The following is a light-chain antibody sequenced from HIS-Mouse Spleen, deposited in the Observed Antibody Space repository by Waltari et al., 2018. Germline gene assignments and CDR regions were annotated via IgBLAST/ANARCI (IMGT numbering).Light chain of an antibody. CDR1: SSDVGGYNY. CDR3: CSYAGSYTFEVV. J-gene: IGLJ2*01. CDR2: DVS. Sequence: QSALTQPRSVSGSPGQSVTISCTGTSSDVGGYNYVSWYQQHPGKAPILMIYDVSKRPSGVPDRFSGSKSGNTASLTISGLQAEDEADYYCCSYAGSYTFEVVFGGGTKLTVL. V-gene: IGLV2-11*01.